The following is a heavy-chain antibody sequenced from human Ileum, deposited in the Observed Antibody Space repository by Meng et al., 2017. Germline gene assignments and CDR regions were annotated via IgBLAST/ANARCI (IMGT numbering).Heavy chain of an antibody. D-gene: IGHD4-23*01. V-gene: IGHV7-4-1*02. J-gene: IGHJ4*02. CDR2: INTNTGNS. Sequence: LVQSGPEVKKPGASVKVSCKTSGYTFTSQSLNWVRQAPGQGLEWIGWINTNTGNSNYAPGFTGRFVFSLDTSVSTAYLQISSLNVEDTAVYYCARHTGNFGLDFWGQGTLVTVSS. CDR3: ARHTGNFGLDF. CDR1: GYTFTSQS.